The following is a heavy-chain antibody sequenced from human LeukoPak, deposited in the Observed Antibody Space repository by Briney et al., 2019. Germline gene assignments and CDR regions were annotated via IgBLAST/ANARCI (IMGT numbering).Heavy chain of an antibody. Sequence: SETLSLTCTVSGGSISSYYWSWIRQPPGKGLEWIGYIYYSGSTNYNPSLKSRVTISVDTSKNQFSLKLGSVTAADTAVYYCARSELLWFGTFDPWGQGTLVTVSS. V-gene: IGHV4-59*01. J-gene: IGHJ5*02. CDR3: ARSELLWFGTFDP. CDR1: GGSISSYY. D-gene: IGHD3-10*01. CDR2: IYYSGST.